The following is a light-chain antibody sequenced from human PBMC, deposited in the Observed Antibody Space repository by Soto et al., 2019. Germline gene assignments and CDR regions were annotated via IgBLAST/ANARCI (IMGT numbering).Light chain of an antibody. CDR2: VNSDGSH. V-gene: IGLV4-69*01. Sequence: QLVLTQSPSASASLGASVKLTCTLSSGHNSYAIAWHQQQPEKGPRYLMKVNSDGSHSKGDGIPDRFSGSSSGAERYLTIPTRQSEDEADYYCQTWSTDIRVFGGGTTLTVL. CDR3: QTWSTDIRV. CDR1: SGHNSYA. J-gene: IGLJ3*02.